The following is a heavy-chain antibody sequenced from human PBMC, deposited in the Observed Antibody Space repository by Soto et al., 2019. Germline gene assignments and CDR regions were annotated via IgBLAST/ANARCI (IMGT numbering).Heavy chain of an antibody. V-gene: IGHV3-23*01. CDR2: MSVSSSTT. CDR1: GLTFSNYA. CDR3: AKNQERELPRVIDF. J-gene: IGHJ4*02. Sequence: GGSLRLSCATSGLTFSNYAMSWVRQAPGGGLEWVSSMSVSSSTTSYADSVRGRFTISRDRSKNTLYLQMSSLIAEDTALYYCAKNQERELPRVIDFWGQGTLVTVSS. D-gene: IGHD1-7*01.